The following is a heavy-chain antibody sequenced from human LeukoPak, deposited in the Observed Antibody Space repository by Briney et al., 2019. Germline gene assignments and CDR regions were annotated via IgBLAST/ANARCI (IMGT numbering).Heavy chain of an antibody. V-gene: IGHV4-59*01. CDR1: GGSISSYY. J-gene: IGHJ4*02. CDR2: IYYNGST. Sequence: KPSETLSLTCTVSGGSISSYYWSWIRQPPGKGLEWIGYIYYNGSTNYNPSLKSRVTISVDTSKNQFSLKLSSVTAADTAVYYCAGWSGYSTLGYDYWGQGTLVTVSS. D-gene: IGHD3-3*01. CDR3: AGWSGYSTLGYDY.